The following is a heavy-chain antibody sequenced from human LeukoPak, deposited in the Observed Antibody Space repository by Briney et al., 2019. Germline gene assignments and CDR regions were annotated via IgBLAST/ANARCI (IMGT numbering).Heavy chain of an antibody. CDR3: AKSPYVGDHYGPSA. D-gene: IGHD3-10*01. Sequence: GGSLRLSCAASGFTFSSYAMSWVRQAPGKGLEWVSAISAGGGNTYSAGSLKGRFTISRDDSKNTVFLQMTSLRAEDTAVYYCAKSPYVGDHYGPSAWGQGTLVTVSS. V-gene: IGHV3-23*01. CDR1: GFTFSSYA. J-gene: IGHJ5*02. CDR2: ISAGGGNT.